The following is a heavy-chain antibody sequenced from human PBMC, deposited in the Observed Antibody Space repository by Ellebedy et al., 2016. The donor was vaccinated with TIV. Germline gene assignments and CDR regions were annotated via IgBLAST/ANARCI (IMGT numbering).Heavy chain of an antibody. V-gene: IGHV1-46*04. CDR3: ARDLNGPGDF. Sequence: ASVKVSCKASGYTFTSYYMDWVRQAPGQGLEWMGMINPSGGSTNYAQKLQGRVTITRDTSTSTVYMELSSLRSEDTAVYYCARDLNGPGDFWGQGTLVTVSS. CDR2: INPSGGST. J-gene: IGHJ4*02. CDR1: GYTFTSYY. D-gene: IGHD2-8*01.